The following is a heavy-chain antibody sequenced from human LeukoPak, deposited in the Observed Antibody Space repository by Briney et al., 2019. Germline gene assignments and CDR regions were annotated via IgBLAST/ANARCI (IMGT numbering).Heavy chain of an antibody. J-gene: IGHJ4*02. Sequence: SETLSLTCTVSGASIGSYYWSWIRQSPGKGLEWVGYFFYSGRTNYNPSLKSRVTISEDTSKNQFSLKLTSATAADTAVYYCARARADYGDFQFWGQGILVSVSS. CDR2: FFYSGRT. CDR3: ARARADYGDFQF. CDR1: GASIGSYY. V-gene: IGHV4-59*01. D-gene: IGHD4-17*01.